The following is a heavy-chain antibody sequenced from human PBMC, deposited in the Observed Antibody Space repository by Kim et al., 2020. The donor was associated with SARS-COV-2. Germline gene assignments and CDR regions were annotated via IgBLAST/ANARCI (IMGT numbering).Heavy chain of an antibody. Sequence: SETLSLTCTVSGGSINSGGHYWSWIRQHPEKGLEWIGFVYYSGTTYYNPSLESRLTISIDTSKNVFSLKLTSVTAADTAVYYCAREVAPDGFDIWGQGTMVTVSS. CDR3: AREVAPDGFDI. V-gene: IGHV4-31*03. CDR1: GGSINSGGHY. J-gene: IGHJ3*02. CDR2: VYYSGTT.